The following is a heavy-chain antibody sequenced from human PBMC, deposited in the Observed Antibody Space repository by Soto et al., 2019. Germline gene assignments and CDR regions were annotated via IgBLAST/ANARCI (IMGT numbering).Heavy chain of an antibody. V-gene: IGHV3-30-3*01. CDR3: ARGAGIAVTSTSFDC. CDR1: GFTFSSYS. CDR2: ISYDGSYK. D-gene: IGHD6-19*01. Sequence: QVPLVESGGGVVQPGRSLRLSCAASGFTFSSYSMHWVRQAPGKGLEWVAVISYDGSYKYNADSVKGRFTISRDDSRNTLYLQMNSLRADDTAVYYCARGAGIAVTSTSFDCWGQGALVNVSS. J-gene: IGHJ4*02.